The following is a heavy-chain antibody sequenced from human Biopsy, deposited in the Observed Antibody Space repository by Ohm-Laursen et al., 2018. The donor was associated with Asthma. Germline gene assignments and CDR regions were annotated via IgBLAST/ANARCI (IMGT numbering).Heavy chain of an antibody. J-gene: IGHJ4*02. CDR3: ARVKDGYNFDY. V-gene: IGHV4-30-2*01. CDR2: IFHSGST. Sequence: TLSLTCSVSGGPISSGGYSWSWIRQPSGKGLEWIGYIFHSGSTYYNPSLKSRVAILVDRSKNQFSLKLISVTAADTAVYFCARVKDGYNFDYWGQGTLVTVTS. CDR1: GGPISSGGYS. D-gene: IGHD5-24*01.